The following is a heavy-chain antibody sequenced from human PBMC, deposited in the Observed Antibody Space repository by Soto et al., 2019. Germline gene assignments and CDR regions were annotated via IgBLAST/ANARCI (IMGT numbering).Heavy chain of an antibody. V-gene: IGHV4-34*01. CDR1: GGSFSGYY. D-gene: IGHD2-15*01. Sequence: QVQLQQWGAGLLKPSETLSLTCAVYGGSFSGYYWSWIRQPPGKGLEWIGEINHSGSTNYNPSLKSRVTISVDTSKNQFSLKLSSVTAADTAVYYCARGAIVVVVAANHMNAFDIWGQGTMVTVSS. CDR3: ARGAIVVVVAANHMNAFDI. CDR2: INHSGST. J-gene: IGHJ3*02.